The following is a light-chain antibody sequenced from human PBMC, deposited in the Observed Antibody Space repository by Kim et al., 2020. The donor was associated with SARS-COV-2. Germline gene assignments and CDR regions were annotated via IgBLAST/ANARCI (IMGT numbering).Light chain of an antibody. V-gene: IGLV2-14*03. J-gene: IGLJ1*01. CDR1: RSDVGGYNY. Sequence: GQSITISCTGTRSDVGGYNYVSWYQQHPGKAPKLMIYDVSNRPSGVSNRFSGSKSGNTASLTISGLQAEDEADYYCSSYTSSSNYVFGTGTKVTVL. CDR3: SSYTSSSNYV. CDR2: DVS.